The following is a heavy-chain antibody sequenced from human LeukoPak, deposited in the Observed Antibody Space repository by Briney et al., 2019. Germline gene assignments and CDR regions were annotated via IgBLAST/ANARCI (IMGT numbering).Heavy chain of an antibody. CDR3: AREGIAAAGDNNYYYHGMDV. CDR2: INPNSGGT. J-gene: IGHJ6*02. Sequence: ASVKVSCKASGYTFTGYYMHWVRQAPGQGLEWMGWINPNSGGTNYAQKFQGRVTMTRDTSISTAYMELSRLRSDDTAVYYCAREGIAAAGDNNYYYHGMDVWGQGTTVTVSS. V-gene: IGHV1-2*02. D-gene: IGHD6-13*01. CDR1: GYTFTGYY.